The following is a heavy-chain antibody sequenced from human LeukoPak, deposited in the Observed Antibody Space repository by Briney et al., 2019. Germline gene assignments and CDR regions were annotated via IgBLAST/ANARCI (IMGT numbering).Heavy chain of an antibody. Sequence: GGSLRLSCAASGLTFSSYAMSWVRQAPGKGLEWVSAISGSGGSTYYADSVKGRFTISRDNSKNTLYLQMNSLRAEDTAVYYCAKSGYSSSWYVPPLDYWGQGTLVTVSS. V-gene: IGHV3-23*01. J-gene: IGHJ4*02. CDR3: AKSGYSSSWYVPPLDY. CDR2: ISGSGGST. D-gene: IGHD6-13*01. CDR1: GLTFSSYA.